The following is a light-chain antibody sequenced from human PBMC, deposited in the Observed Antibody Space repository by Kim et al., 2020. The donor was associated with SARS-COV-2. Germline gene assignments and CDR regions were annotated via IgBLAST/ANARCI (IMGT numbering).Light chain of an antibody. V-gene: IGLV2-11*01. CDR3: CSYAGINTYV. CDR2: DVN. J-gene: IGLJ1*01. Sequence: QSALTQPRSVSGSPGQSVTISCTGTSSDVGGYNYVSWYQQHPGKAPKLMIYDVNKRPSGVPDRFSGSKSGNTASLTISGLQAEDETDYYCCSYAGINTYVFGTGTKVTVL. CDR1: SSDVGGYNY.